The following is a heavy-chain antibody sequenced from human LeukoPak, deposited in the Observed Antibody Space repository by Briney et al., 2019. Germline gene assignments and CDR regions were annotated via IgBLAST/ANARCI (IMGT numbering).Heavy chain of an antibody. CDR1: GFTFSSYS. J-gene: IGHJ4*02. CDR2: ISSSSSYI. Sequence: GGSLRLSCSASGFTFSSYSMNWVGQGPGKGLEWGSSISSSSSYIDYADSVKGRLTISRYNAKNSLYLQMNSLRAEDTAVYYCARAAGHYYFDYWGQGTLVTVSS. CDR3: ARAAGHYYFDY. V-gene: IGHV3-21*01. D-gene: IGHD6-13*01.